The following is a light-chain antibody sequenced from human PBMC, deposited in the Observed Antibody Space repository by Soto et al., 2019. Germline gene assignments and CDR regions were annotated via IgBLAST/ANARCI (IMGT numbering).Light chain of an antibody. CDR1: QSVLYSSNNKNY. CDR3: QQYFSFPWT. J-gene: IGKJ1*01. Sequence: DIVMTQSPDSLAVSLGERATINRKSSQSVLYSSNNKNYLAWYQQRPGQPPNLLIYWASTRESGVPDRFSGSGSWTDFTLTISSLQAEDVAIYYCQQYFSFPWTFGQGTKVEIK. V-gene: IGKV4-1*01. CDR2: WAS.